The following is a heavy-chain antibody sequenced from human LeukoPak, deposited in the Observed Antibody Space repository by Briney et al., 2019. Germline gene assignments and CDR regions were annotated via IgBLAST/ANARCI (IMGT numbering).Heavy chain of an antibody. CDR1: GGTFSSYA. V-gene: IGHV1-69*13. D-gene: IGHD3-22*01. CDR2: IIPIFGTA. Sequence: GASVKVSCKASGGTFSSYAISWVRQAPGQGLEWMGGIIPIFGTANYAQKFQGRVTITADESTSTAYMELSSLRSEDTAVYYCARAAAYYDDSSGYYYSWGQGTLVTVSS. J-gene: IGHJ4*02. CDR3: ARAAAYYDDSSGYYYS.